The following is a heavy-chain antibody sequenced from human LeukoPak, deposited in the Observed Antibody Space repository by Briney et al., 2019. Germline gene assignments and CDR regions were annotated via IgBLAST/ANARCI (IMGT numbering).Heavy chain of an antibody. CDR2: IYSGSTT. Sequence: GRSLRLSCAASAFTLRSNYMNCDRQAPGEGLEWVSVIYSGSTTYYAYSVKGRFPTSRDNSKNTVYLQMNSLRADDTAVYYCARVSTMIREMHDTFDVWGQGTVVTGSS. J-gene: IGHJ3*01. V-gene: IGHV3-53*01. CDR1: AFTLRSNY. CDR3: ARVSTMIREMHDTFDV. D-gene: IGHD3-10*01.